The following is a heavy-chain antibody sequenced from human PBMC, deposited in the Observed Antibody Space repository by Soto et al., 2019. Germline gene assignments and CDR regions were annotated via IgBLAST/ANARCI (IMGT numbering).Heavy chain of an antibody. D-gene: IGHD3-16*01. CDR2: TSYDGNNK. CDR3: ARWGTTGGFDL. J-gene: IGHJ4*02. Sequence: QLHLVESGGGVVQPGTSLRLSCTASGFMFKSYVMHWVRQAPGKGLEWVALTSYDGNNKYYGDSVKGRFTVSRDNSKNTLHLQMVSLRPEDTALYYCARWGTTGGFDLWGQGTLVSVSS. V-gene: IGHV3-30*19. CDR1: GFMFKSYV.